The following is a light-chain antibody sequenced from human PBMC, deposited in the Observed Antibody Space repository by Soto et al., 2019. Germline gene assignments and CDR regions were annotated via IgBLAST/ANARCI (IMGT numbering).Light chain of an antibody. Sequence: QSALTQPASVSGSHGQSITISCTGTNSDVGGYNYVSWYQQHPDKAPKLMIYEVKYRPSGVSNRFSGSKSGNTASLTISGLQAEDEADYYCSSYTSSNTWVFGGGTKVTVL. CDR2: EVK. V-gene: IGLV2-14*01. J-gene: IGLJ3*02. CDR1: NSDVGGYNY. CDR3: SSYTSSNTWV.